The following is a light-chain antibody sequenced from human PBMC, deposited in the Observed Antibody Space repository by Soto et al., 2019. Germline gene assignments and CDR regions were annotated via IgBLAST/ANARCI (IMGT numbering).Light chain of an antibody. J-gene: IGKJ1*01. CDR1: QSVSRY. V-gene: IGKV3-11*01. CDR3: QQRDNWPPWT. CDR2: DVS. Sequence: EVVLTQSPATLSVSPGEGVTLSCRASQSVSRYLAWYQQKPGQAPRLLIYDVSNRATGIPARFSGSGSGTDFTLTISSLEPEDFAVYYCQQRDNWPPWTFGQGTKVDIK.